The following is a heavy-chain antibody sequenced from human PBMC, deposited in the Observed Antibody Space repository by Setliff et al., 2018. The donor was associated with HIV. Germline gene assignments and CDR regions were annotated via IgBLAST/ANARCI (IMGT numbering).Heavy chain of an antibody. J-gene: IGHJ6*03. CDR2: IYHSGST. Sequence: LSLTCSVSGYSISSDYYWGWLRQSPGKGLDWIGTIYHSGSTYYNPALKSRVTISVDPSTEQFSLRLTSVTAADTALYYCAREWRGRYYYYMDVWGKGTTVTVSS. V-gene: IGHV4-38-2*02. CDR3: AREWRGRYYYYMDV. CDR1: GYSISSDYY. D-gene: IGHD3-10*01.